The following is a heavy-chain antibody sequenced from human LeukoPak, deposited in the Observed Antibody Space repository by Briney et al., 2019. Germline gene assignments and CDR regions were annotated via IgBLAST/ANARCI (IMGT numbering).Heavy chain of an antibody. CDR3: ARGGGVDILTGFQY. CDR1: GYTFTSYG. CDR2: IIPILDVT. Sequence: SVKVSCKASGYTFTSYGINWVRRAPGQGLEWMGRIIPILDVTNYAQKFQGRVTITADQSTSTAYMELSSLRSEDTAVYYWARGGGVDILTGFQYWGQGTLVTVSS. J-gene: IGHJ4*02. V-gene: IGHV1-69*04. D-gene: IGHD3-9*01.